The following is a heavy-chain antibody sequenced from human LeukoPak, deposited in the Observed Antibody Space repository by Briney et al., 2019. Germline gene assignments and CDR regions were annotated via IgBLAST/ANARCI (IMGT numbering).Heavy chain of an antibody. CDR3: ARHYTYGFDS. CDR2: IRSDVSST. J-gene: IGHJ4*02. CDR1: GFTFNTYW. D-gene: IGHD3-10*01. Sequence: GRCLRLSCAAAGFTFNTYWMHSVRQGPGKGLVWLSRIRSDVSSTSYADSVKGRFTISRDNAKNTLYLQMTSLRVEDTAMYYCARHYTYGFDSWGQGTLVTVSS. V-gene: IGHV3-74*01.